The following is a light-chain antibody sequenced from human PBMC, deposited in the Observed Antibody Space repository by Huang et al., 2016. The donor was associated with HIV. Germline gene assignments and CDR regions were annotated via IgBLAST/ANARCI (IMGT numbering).Light chain of an antibody. CDR1: QSVRSY. V-gene: IGKV3-11*01. Sequence: EIVLTQSPATLSLSPGERATLSCRASQSVRSYLAWYQQKPGQAPRLLIYDASNRATGIPARFRGSGRGSGTDCTLTISSLEPEDFAVYYCQQRSNWLTFGGGTKVEIK. J-gene: IGKJ4*01. CDR2: DAS. CDR3: QQRSNWLT.